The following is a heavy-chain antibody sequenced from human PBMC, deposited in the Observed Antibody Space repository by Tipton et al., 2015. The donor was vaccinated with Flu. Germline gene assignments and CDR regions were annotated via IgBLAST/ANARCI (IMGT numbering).Heavy chain of an antibody. Sequence: SLRLSCAASGFTFSSYAMSWVRQAPGKGLEWVAAISGSGDGTYYADSVKGRFTISRDNSKNTLYLQMNSLRAEDTAVYYCANGPRKAADTNLDYWGQGTLVPVSP. CDR1: GFTFSSYA. V-gene: IGHV3-23*01. J-gene: IGHJ4*02. CDR2: ISGSGDGT. D-gene: IGHD6-25*01. CDR3: ANGPRKAADTNLDY.